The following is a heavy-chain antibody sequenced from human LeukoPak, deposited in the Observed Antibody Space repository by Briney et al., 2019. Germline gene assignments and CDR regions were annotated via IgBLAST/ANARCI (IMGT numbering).Heavy chain of an antibody. J-gene: IGHJ6*03. CDR3: ARTTEGGYTYGYFYYYYMDV. D-gene: IGHD5-18*01. V-gene: IGHV4-59*01. CDR2: IYYSGST. Sequence: SETLSLTCTVSGGSISSYYWSWIRQPPGKGLEWIGYIYYSGSTNYNPSLKSRVTISVDTSKNQFSLKLTSVTAADTAVYYCARTTEGGYTYGYFYYYYMDVWGKGTSVTISS. CDR1: GGSISSYY.